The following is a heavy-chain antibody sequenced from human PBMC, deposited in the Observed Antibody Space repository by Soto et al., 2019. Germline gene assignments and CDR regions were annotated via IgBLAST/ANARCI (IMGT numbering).Heavy chain of an antibody. CDR3: ARVRNDILTGYWYFDY. CDR2: INAGNGNT. D-gene: IGHD3-9*01. J-gene: IGHJ4*02. Sequence: ASVKVSCKASGYTFTIYAMHWVRQAPGQRLEWMGWINAGNGNTKYSQKFQGRVTITRDTSASTAYMELSSLRSEDTAVYYCARVRNDILTGYWYFDYWGQGTLVTVSS. V-gene: IGHV1-3*01. CDR1: GYTFTIYA.